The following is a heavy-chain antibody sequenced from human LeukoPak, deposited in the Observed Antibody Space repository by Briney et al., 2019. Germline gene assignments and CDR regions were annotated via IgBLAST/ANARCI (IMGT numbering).Heavy chain of an antibody. V-gene: IGHV5-51*01. CDR2: IYPRDSDT. Sequence: LGESLKISCQGSGYSFNNYWIGWVRQMPVKGLEWMGIIYPRDSDTRYSPSFQGQVTISADKSLNTAYLQWSSLKASDTAMYYCVRQKGGGSDPPHFDYWGQGTLVTVSS. CDR1: GYSFNNYW. CDR3: VRQKGGGSDPPHFDY. D-gene: IGHD2-15*01. J-gene: IGHJ4*02.